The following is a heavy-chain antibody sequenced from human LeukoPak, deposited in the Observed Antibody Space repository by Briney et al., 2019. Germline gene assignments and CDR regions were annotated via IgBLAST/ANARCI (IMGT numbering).Heavy chain of an antibody. CDR3: ARAGRYCSSTSCYYYYYMDV. Sequence: PSETLSLTCTVSGGSISSGSYYWSWIRQPAGKGREWIGRIYTGGSTNYNPSLKSRVTISVDTSKNQFSLKLSSVTAADTAVYYCARAGRYCSSTSCYYYYYMDVWGKGTTVTVSS. V-gene: IGHV4-61*02. J-gene: IGHJ6*03. CDR2: IYTGGST. CDR1: GGSISSGSYY. D-gene: IGHD2-2*01.